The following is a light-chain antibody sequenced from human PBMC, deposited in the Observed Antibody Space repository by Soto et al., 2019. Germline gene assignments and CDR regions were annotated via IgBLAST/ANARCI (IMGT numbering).Light chain of an antibody. CDR1: QSISFSY. J-gene: IGKJ5*01. CDR3: QQYDISPIT. V-gene: IGKV3-20*01. CDR2: GAS. Sequence: EIVLTQSPGTLSLSPGERATLSCRASQSISFSYLAWYQQKPGQAPRLLIYGASSRATGITDRFSGSGSGTDFTLTISRLEPEDFAVYYCQQYDISPITFGQGTRLEIK.